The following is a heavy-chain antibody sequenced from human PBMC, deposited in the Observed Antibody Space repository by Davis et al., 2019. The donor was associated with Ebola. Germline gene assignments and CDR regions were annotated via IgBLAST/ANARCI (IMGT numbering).Heavy chain of an antibody. CDR1: GYTFTGFY. V-gene: IGHV1-2*06. CDR3: AGDWSLHSDYYGMDV. CDR2: INPNNGGT. D-gene: IGHD4-17*01. Sequence: AASVKVSCKASGYTFTGFYIHWVRQAPGQGLEWIGRINPNNGGTNYAQKFQGRVTMTRDTSIYTAYMQLSGLTSDDTAVYSCAGDWSLHSDYYGMDVWGKGTTVTVSS. J-gene: IGHJ6*04.